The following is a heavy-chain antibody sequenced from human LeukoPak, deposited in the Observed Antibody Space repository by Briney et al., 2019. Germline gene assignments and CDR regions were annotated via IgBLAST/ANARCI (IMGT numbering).Heavy chain of an antibody. CDR1: GFIFKDYW. Sequence: PGGSLRLSCAATGFIFKDYWMIWVRQAPGKGLEWVANIKQDGSEKYYVDSVKGRFTISRDNAKNSLYLQMNTLRAEDTAVYYCARDPGDRAIDRWFDPWGQGTLVTVSS. CDR2: IKQDGSEK. J-gene: IGHJ5*02. CDR3: ARDPGDRAIDRWFDP. V-gene: IGHV3-7*03. D-gene: IGHD5-18*01.